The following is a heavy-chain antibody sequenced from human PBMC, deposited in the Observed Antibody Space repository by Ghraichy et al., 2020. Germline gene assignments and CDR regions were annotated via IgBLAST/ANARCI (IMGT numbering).Heavy chain of an antibody. Sequence: SQTLSLTCAVYGGSFSGYYGSWIRQPPGKGLEWIGEINHSGSTNYNPSLKSRVTISVDTSKNQFSLRLSSVTAADTAVYYCARGGNSGYSYWGQGALVTVSS. D-gene: IGHD3-22*01. J-gene: IGHJ4*02. CDR2: INHSGST. CDR3: ARGGNSGYSY. CDR1: GGSFSGYY. V-gene: IGHV4-34*01.